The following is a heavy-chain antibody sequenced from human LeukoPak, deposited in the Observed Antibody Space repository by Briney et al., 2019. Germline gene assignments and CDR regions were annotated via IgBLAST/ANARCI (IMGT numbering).Heavy chain of an antibody. V-gene: IGHV1-2*02. CDR2: INPNTAGT. Sequence: GASVKVSCKASGYTFTDYYIHWVRQAPGQGLEWMGWINPNTAGTNYEQKFQGRVTMTRDTSISTVYMELSSLRSDDTAVFYCGGDYSGKAFESWGQGTLVSVSS. CDR1: GYTFTDYY. D-gene: IGHD4-23*01. CDR3: GGDYSGKAFES. J-gene: IGHJ4*02.